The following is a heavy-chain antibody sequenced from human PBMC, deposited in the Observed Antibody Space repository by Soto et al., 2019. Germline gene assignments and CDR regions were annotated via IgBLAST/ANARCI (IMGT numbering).Heavy chain of an antibody. J-gene: IGHJ6*02. D-gene: IGHD6-13*01. CDR2: IYHSGST. CDR3: ARGVAGSAYYYYGMEV. V-gene: IGHV4-30-2*01. CDR1: GGSISSGGYS. Sequence: QLQLQESGSGLVKPSQTLSLTCAVSGGSISSGGYSWSWIRQPQGKGLEWIGYIYHSGSTYYNPSLQSRVTISVDRTKNQYSLKLSYVTAADTAGYYCARGVAGSAYYYYGMEVWGQGTTVTVSS.